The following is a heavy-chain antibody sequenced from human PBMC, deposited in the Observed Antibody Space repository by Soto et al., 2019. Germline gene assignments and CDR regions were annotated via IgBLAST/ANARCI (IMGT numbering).Heavy chain of an antibody. J-gene: IGHJ5*02. V-gene: IGHV4-34*01. Sequence: SKTLSLTCAVYGGSFSGYYWSWIRQPPGKGLEWIGEINHSGSTNYNPSLKSRVTISVDTSKNQFSLKLSSVTAEDTAVYYCASITMVRGPRRGWFDPWGQGTLVTVS. CDR1: GGSFSGYY. D-gene: IGHD3-10*01. CDR2: INHSGST. CDR3: ASITMVRGPRRGWFDP.